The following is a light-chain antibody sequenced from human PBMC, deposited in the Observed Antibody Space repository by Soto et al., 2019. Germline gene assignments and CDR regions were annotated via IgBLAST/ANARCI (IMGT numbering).Light chain of an antibody. V-gene: IGLV2-8*01. J-gene: IGLJ2*01. CDR3: SSYGGSNTVV. Sequence: QSALTQPPSASGSPGQSVTISCTGSSSDVGGYNYVSWYQQHPGKAPKLMIYDVSKRPSGVTDRLSGSKSGNTASLTVSGLQAEDEDDYYCSSYGGSNTVVFGGGTKLTVL. CDR1: SSDVGGYNY. CDR2: DVS.